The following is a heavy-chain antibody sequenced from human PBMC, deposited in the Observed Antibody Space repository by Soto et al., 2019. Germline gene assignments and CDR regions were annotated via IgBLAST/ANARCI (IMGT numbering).Heavy chain of an antibody. V-gene: IGHV3-33*01. CDR3: ARTDCSSTSCPRDLVGAVTMDY. CDR1: GFPFSTYA. J-gene: IGHJ4*02. Sequence: QVYLVESGGGVVQPGRSLRLSCAASGFPFSTYAMHWVRQAPGKGLEWVAVVWYDGTDKNYADSVKGRFTISRDNFKSTLYLQMDHLRVEDTGVYHCARTDCSSTSCPRDLVGAVTMDYWGQGTPVTVSS. CDR2: VWYDGTDK. D-gene: IGHD2-2*01.